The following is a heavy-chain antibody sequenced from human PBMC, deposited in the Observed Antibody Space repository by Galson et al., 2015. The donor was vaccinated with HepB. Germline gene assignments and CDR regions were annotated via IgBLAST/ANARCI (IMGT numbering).Heavy chain of an antibody. D-gene: IGHD2/OR15-2a*01. V-gene: IGHV3-48*01. J-gene: IGHJ6*02. CDR2: INGGSSTI. CDR3: AREGQYFDAREKGYGLDV. CDR1: GFTFSTYS. Sequence: SLRLSCAASGFTFSTYSMTWVRQAPGKGLEWVSYINGGSSTIYYADSVKGRFTISRDNAKNSLYLQMNGLRAEDKAVYYCAREGQYFDAREKGYGLDVWGQGTTVTASS.